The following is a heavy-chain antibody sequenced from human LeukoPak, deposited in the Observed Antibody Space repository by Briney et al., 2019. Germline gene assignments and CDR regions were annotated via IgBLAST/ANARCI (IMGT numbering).Heavy chain of an antibody. CDR3: ARFGWVPPAHFDY. J-gene: IGHJ4*02. Sequence: GGSLRLSCAASGFTFSTYWMHWVRQAPGKGMVWVSRINTDGTTTNYADSVKGRFTISRDTAKNTLYLQMNSLRAEDTAVYYCARFGWVPPAHFDYWGQGALVTVSS. CDR2: INTDGTTT. V-gene: IGHV3-74*01. D-gene: IGHD3-10*01. CDR1: GFTFSTYW.